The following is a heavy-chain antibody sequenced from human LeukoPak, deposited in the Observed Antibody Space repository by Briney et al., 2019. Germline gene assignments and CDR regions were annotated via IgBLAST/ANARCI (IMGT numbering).Heavy chain of an antibody. J-gene: IGHJ4*02. D-gene: IGHD2-15*01. Sequence: PSETLSLTCTVSGGSISSYYWSWIRQPAGKGLEWIGRIYTSGSTNYNPSLKSRVTMSVDTSKNQFSLKLSSVTAADTAVYYCARVGCSGGSCYYDYWGQGTLVTVSS. CDR2: IYTSGST. CDR3: ARVGCSGGSCYYDY. CDR1: GGSISSYY. V-gene: IGHV4-4*07.